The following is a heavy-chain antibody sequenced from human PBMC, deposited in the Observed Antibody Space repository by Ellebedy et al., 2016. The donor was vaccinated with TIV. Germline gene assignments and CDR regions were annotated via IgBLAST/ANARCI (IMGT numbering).Heavy chain of an antibody. D-gene: IGHD5-12*01. CDR3: ARVATGD. CDR2: IYHFGHSGST. J-gene: IGHJ4*02. V-gene: IGHV4-30-4*08. CDR1: GSSLTTSGVG. Sequence: SGPTLVXPTQTLTLTCTLSGSSLTTSGVGVGWIRQPPGKGLEWIGYIYHFGHSGSTYYKPSLKSRATISVDTSKNQFSLKLSSVTAADTAMYYCARVATGDWGQGTLVTVAS.